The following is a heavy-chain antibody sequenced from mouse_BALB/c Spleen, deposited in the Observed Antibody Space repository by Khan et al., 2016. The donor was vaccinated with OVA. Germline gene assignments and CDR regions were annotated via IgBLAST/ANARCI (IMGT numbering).Heavy chain of an antibody. J-gene: IGHJ4*01. Sequence: QIQLVQSGPELKKPGETVKISCKASGYAFTNNGMNWARQAPGKGLKWMGWINTYTGEPTYAADFKGRFAFSLETSASTAYLQINNLKNEDTATYYCAGVGYSGTMDYWGQGTSVTVSS. CDR2: INTYTGEP. CDR3: AGVGYSGTMDY. CDR1: GYAFTNNG. D-gene: IGHD2-14*01. V-gene: IGHV9-3-1*01.